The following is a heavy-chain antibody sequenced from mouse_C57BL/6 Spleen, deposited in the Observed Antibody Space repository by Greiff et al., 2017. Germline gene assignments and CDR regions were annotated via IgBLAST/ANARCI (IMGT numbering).Heavy chain of an antibody. J-gene: IGHJ4*01. CDR3: ARSGAYYYPMAY. D-gene: IGHD2-13*01. V-gene: IGHV5-17*01. CDR1: GFTFSSYG. CDR2: ISRGSSTN. Sequence: EVKLVESGGGLVKPGGSLKLSCAASGFTFSSYGMHWVRQAPEQGLEWVAYISRGSSTNYYADTVKGRFTIPRDNAKNTLFLQMTSLMSEDTAMFHCARSGAYYYPMAYWGQGTLVTVSA.